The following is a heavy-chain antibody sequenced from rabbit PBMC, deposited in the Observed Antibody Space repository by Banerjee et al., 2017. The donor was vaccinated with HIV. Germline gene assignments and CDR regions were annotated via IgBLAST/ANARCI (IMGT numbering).Heavy chain of an antibody. D-gene: IGHD4-2*01. Sequence: QSLEESGGDLVKPGASLTLTCTASGFSFSGTYYMCWFRQAPGKGPEWIACIYAGDTYTYHASWAKGRFTISKTSSTTVTLEMTSLTAADTATYFCAREWDYGGGGIGSLWGPGTLVTVS. V-gene: IGHV1S40*01. CDR1: GFSFSGTYY. J-gene: IGHJ4*01. CDR2: IYAGDTYT. CDR3: AREWDYGGGGIGSL.